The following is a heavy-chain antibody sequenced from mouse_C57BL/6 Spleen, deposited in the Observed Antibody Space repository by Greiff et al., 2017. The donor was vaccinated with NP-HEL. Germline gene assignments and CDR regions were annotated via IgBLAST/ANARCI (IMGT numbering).Heavy chain of an antibody. Sequence: EVQLVESGPELVKPGASVKISCKASGYSFTGYYMNWVKQSPEKSLEWIGEINPSTGGTTYNQKFKAKATLTVDKSSSTAYMQLKSLTSEDSAVYYCARSGGSYYAMDYWGQGTSVTVSS. D-gene: IGHD3-1*01. CDR3: ARSGGSYYAMDY. V-gene: IGHV1-42*01. CDR2: INPSTGGT. CDR1: GYSFTGYY. J-gene: IGHJ4*01.